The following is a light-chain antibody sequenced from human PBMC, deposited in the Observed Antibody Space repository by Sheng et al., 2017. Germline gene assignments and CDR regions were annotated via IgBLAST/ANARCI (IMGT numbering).Light chain of an antibody. V-gene: IGKV3D-20*02. CDR2: DAS. J-gene: IGKJ1*01. CDR1: QSVSSSY. CDR3: QQYNNWPVT. Sequence: EIVLTQSPDILSLSPGERATLSCRASQSVSSSYLAWYQQKPGQAPRLLIYDASSRAAGIPDRFSGSGSGTDFTLTISRLEPEDFAVYYCQQYNNWPVTFGQGTKVEIK.